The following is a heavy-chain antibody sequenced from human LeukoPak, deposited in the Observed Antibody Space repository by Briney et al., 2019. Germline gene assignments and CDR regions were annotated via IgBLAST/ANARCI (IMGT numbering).Heavy chain of an antibody. CDR1: GFTFSSYG. V-gene: IGHV3-7*01. CDR2: IKQDGSEK. Sequence: GGSLRLSCAASGFTFSSYGMHWVRQAPGKGLEWVANIKQDGSEKYYVDSVKGRFTIPRDNAKNSLYLQMNSLRAEDTAVYYCARDWGYCSSTSCHNWFDPWGQGTLVTVSS. CDR3: ARDWGYCSSTSCHNWFDP. D-gene: IGHD2-2*01. J-gene: IGHJ5*02.